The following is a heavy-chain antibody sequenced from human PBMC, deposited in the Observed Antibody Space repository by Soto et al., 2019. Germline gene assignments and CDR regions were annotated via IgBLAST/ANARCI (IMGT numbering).Heavy chain of an antibody. J-gene: IGHJ4*02. CDR2: ICFDENNK. CDR1: GFTFNTQG. CDR3: ARDFKKVSYLDY. Sequence: QVQLVESGGGVVQPGRSLRLSCAASGFTFNTQGMNWVRQAPGKGLEWVALICFDENNKNYADSVKGRFTISRDKSQNTLYLQMNSLRAEDTAVYYCARDFKKVSYLDYWGQGNLVTVS. V-gene: IGHV3-33*01. D-gene: IGHD2-21*01.